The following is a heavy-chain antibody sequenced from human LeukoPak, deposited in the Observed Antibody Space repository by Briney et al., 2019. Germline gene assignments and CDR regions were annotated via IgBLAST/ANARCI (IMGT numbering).Heavy chain of an antibody. CDR2: INHSGST. V-gene: IGHV4-34*01. D-gene: IGHD6-13*01. CDR3: ARGAAAGPYYYYYMDV. Sequence: SETLSLTCAVYGGSFSGYYWSWIRQPPGRGLEWIGEINHSGSTNYNPSLKSRVTISVDTSKNQFSLKLNSVTAADTAVYYCARGAAAGPYYYYYMDVWGKGTTVTISS. J-gene: IGHJ6*03. CDR1: GGSFSGYY.